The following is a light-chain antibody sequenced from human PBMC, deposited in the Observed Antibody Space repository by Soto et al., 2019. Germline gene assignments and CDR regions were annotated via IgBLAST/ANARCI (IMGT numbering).Light chain of an antibody. CDR3: QTWDTGIQV. CDR1: SEHSSYA. J-gene: IGLJ2*01. CDR2: LNSDGSH. Sequence: QLVLTQSPSASASLGASVKLTCTLSSEHSSYAIAWHQQQPEKGPRYLMKLNSDGSHSKGDGIPDRFSGSSSGAERYLTISSLQSEDEADYYCQTWDTGIQVFGGGTKLTVL. V-gene: IGLV4-69*01.